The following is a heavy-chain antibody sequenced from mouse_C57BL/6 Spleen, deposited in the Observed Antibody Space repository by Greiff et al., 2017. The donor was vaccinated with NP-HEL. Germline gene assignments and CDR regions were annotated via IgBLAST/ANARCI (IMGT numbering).Heavy chain of an antibody. Sequence: VQLQESGPELVKPGASVKISCKASGYSFTSYYIHWVKQRPGQGLEWIGWIYPGSGNTKYNEKFKGKATLTADTSSSTAYMQLSSLTSEDSAVYYCARWDDGYSAWFAYWGQGTLVTVSA. V-gene: IGHV1-66*01. CDR1: GYSFTSYY. CDR2: IYPGSGNT. J-gene: IGHJ3*01. CDR3: ARWDDGYSAWFAY. D-gene: IGHD2-3*01.